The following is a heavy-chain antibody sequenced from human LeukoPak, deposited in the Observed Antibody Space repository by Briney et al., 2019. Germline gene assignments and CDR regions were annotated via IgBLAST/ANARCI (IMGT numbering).Heavy chain of an antibody. Sequence: SETLSLTCTVSGGSISSSSYYWGWIRQPPGKGLEWIESIYYSGSTYYNPSLKSRVTISVDTSKNQFSLKLSSVTAADTAVYYCARSSGYSSSGGLNWFDTWGQGTLVTVSS. CDR2: IYYSGST. V-gene: IGHV4-39*01. J-gene: IGHJ5*02. CDR3: ARSSGYSSSGGLNWFDT. CDR1: GGSISSSSYY. D-gene: IGHD6-13*01.